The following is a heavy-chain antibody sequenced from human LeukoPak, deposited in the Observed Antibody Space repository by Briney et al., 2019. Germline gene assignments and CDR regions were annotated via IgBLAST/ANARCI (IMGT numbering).Heavy chain of an antibody. D-gene: IGHD3-16*01. V-gene: IGHV3-48*01. J-gene: IGHJ6*02. Sequence: GGSLRLSCTASGVTFSRHSMNWVRQAPGKGLEWVSHISSTGTTIYYADFVKGRFTISRDNAKSSLYLQMNSLRAEDTAKYYCAGWVSALHRYFYYYGLDVWGQGTTVVVSS. CDR3: AGWVSALHRYFYYYGLDV. CDR1: GVTFSRHS. CDR2: ISSTGTTI.